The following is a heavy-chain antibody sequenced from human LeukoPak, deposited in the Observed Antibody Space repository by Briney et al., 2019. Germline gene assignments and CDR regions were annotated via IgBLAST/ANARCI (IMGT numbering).Heavy chain of an antibody. CDR1: GFTFSSYE. CDR3: ARVSYDSSGYYWGYYFDY. J-gene: IGHJ4*02. CDR2: ISGSGST. V-gene: IGHV3-23*01. D-gene: IGHD3-22*01. Sequence: GGSLRLSCAAPGFTFSSYEMNWFRQAQGKGLEWVSAISGSGSTYYADSVKGRFTISRDNSKNTLYLQMNSLRAEDTAVYYCARVSYDSSGYYWGYYFDYWGQGTLVTVSS.